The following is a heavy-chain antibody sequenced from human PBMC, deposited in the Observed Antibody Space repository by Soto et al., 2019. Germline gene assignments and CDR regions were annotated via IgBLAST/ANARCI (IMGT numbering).Heavy chain of an antibody. V-gene: IGHV4-39*01. CDR1: GGSISSSSYY. D-gene: IGHD3-10*01. CDR3: ARPTYYYGSGSDY. Sequence: QLQLQESGPGLVKPSETLSLTCTVSGGSISSSSYYGGWIRQPPGKGLEWIGSIYYSGSTYYNPSLKSRVTISVDTSKKQFSLKLSSVTAADTAVYYCARPTYYYGSGSDYWGQGTLVTVSS. J-gene: IGHJ4*02. CDR2: IYYSGST.